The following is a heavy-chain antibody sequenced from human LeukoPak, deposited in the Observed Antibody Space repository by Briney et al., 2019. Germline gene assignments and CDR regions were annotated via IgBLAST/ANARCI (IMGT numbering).Heavy chain of an antibody. J-gene: IGHJ6*03. CDR3: ARRYCTNGVCYAAYYYYYYYMDV. CDR1: GGSFSGYY. Sequence: SETLSLTCAVYGGSFSGYYWSWIRQPPGKGLEWIGEINHSGSTNYNPSLKSRVTISVDTSKNQFSLKLSSVTAADTAVYYCARRYCTNGVCYAAYYYYYYYMDVWGKGTTVTVSS. V-gene: IGHV4-34*01. CDR2: INHSGST. D-gene: IGHD2-8*01.